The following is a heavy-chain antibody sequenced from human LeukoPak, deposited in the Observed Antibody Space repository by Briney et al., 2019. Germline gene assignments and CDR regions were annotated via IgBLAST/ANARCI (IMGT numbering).Heavy chain of an antibody. CDR1: GYTLTELS. Sequence: GASVKVSCKVSGYTLTELSMHWVRQAPGKGLEWMGGFDPEDGETIYAQKFQGRVTMTEDTSTDTAYMELSSLRSEDTAVYYCATRTADYYDSSGYSNNFDYWGQGTLVTVSS. CDR3: ATRTADYYDSSGYSNNFDY. V-gene: IGHV1-24*01. D-gene: IGHD3-22*01. CDR2: FDPEDGET. J-gene: IGHJ4*02.